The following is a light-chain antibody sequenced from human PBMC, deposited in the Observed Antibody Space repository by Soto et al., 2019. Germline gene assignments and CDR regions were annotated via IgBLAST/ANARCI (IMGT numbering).Light chain of an antibody. CDR1: QSVSGY. CDR3: QQYGRSATYT. J-gene: IGKJ3*01. CDR2: GAT. V-gene: IGKV3-20*01. Sequence: EIVLTQSPATLSLSPGERATLSCRASQSVSGYLAWYQQKPGQAPRLLIYGATSRATGIPDRFSGSVSGTDFTLTISRLEPEDFAVYYCQQYGRSATYTFGPGTKVDIK.